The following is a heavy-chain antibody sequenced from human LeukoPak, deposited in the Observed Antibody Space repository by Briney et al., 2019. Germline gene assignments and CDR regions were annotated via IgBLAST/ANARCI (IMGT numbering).Heavy chain of an antibody. CDR3: AKVGNVLRYFDWWTSTFDY. D-gene: IGHD3-9*01. J-gene: IGHJ4*02. Sequence: GGSLRLSCAASGFTFSSYAMSWVRQAPGKGLEWVSAISGSGGSTSYADSVKGRFTISRDNSKNTMYLQMNSMRAEDTAVYYCAKVGNVLRYFDWWTSTFDYWGQGTLVTVSS. V-gene: IGHV3-23*01. CDR1: GFTFSSYA. CDR2: ISGSGGST.